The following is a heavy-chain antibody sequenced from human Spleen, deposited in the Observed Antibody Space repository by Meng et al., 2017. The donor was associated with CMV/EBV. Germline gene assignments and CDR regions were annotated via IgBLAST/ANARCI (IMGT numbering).Heavy chain of an antibody. CDR1: FTFSSYW. Sequence: FTFSSYWMDWVRQAPGKGLVWVSRINSDGSSTSYADSVKGRFTISRDNAKNTLYLQMNSLRAEDTAVYYCARDRIPGRIAGNWVDPWGQGTLVTVSS. V-gene: IGHV3-74*01. D-gene: IGHD1-20*01. CDR3: ARDRIPGRIAGNWVDP. J-gene: IGHJ5*02. CDR2: INSDGSST.